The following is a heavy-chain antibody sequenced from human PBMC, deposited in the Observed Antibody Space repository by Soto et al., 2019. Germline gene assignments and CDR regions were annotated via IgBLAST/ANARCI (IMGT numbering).Heavy chain of an antibody. CDR1: GFSLSTSGVG. CDR3: AYSRYTVSGVDY. V-gene: IGHV2-5*02. J-gene: IGHJ4*02. D-gene: IGHD4-17*01. CDR2: IYWDDDK. Sequence: QITLKESGPTLVKPTQTLTLTCTFSGFSLSTSGVGVGWIRQPPGKALEWLALIYWDDDKRYSPSLKSRLTITKDTAKNQVVLTMTNMDPVYTATYYCAYSRYTVSGVDYWGQGTLVTVSS.